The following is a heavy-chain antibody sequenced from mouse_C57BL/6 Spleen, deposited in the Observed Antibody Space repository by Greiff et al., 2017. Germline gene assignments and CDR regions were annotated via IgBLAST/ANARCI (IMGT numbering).Heavy chain of an antibody. Sequence: QVQLQQPGAELVRPGSSVKLSCKASGYTFTSYWMHWVKQRPIQGLEWIGNIDPSDSETHYNQKFKDKATLTVDKSSSTAYMQLRSLTSEDSAVYYCARADGNIPYAMDYWGQGTSVTVSS. D-gene: IGHD2-1*01. CDR2: IDPSDSET. V-gene: IGHV1-52*01. CDR3: ARADGNIPYAMDY. CDR1: GYTFTSYW. J-gene: IGHJ4*01.